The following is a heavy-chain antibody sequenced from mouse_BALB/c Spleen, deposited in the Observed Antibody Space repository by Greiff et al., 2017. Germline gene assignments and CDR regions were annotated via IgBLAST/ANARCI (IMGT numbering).Heavy chain of an antibody. D-gene: IGHD1-2*01. CDR2: ISSGGST. J-gene: IGHJ4*01. CDR3: ARTGITTATGAMDY. Sequence: EVMLVESGGGLVKPGGSLKLSCAASGFTFSSYAMSWVRQTPEKRLEWVASISSGGSTYYPDSVKGRFTISRDNARNILYLQMSSLRSEDTAMYYCARTGITTATGAMDYWGQGTSVTVSS. CDR1: GFTFSSYA. V-gene: IGHV5-6-5*01.